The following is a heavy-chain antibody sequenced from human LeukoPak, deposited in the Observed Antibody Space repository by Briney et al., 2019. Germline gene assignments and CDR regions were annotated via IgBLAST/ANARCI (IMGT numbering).Heavy chain of an antibody. V-gene: IGHV3-23*01. Sequence: GGSLRLSCAASGFTFSSYAMSWVRQAPGKGLEWVSAISGSGGSTYYADSVKGRFTISRDNSKNTLYLQMNSLRAEDTAVYYCARPYYYDSSGYYFSPVNYFDYWGQGTLVTVSS. D-gene: IGHD3-22*01. CDR3: ARPYYYDSSGYYFSPVNYFDY. J-gene: IGHJ4*02. CDR1: GFTFSSYA. CDR2: ISGSGGST.